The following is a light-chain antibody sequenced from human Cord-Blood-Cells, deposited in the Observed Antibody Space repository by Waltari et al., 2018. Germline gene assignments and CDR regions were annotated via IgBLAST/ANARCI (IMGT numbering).Light chain of an antibody. CDR3: QQYNSYSPGYT. CDR1: QSISSW. J-gene: IGKJ2*01. Sequence: DIQMTQSHSTRSASVRDRVTTTCRASQSISSWLAWYQQKPGKAPKLLIYDVSSLESGVPSSFSGSGSGTEFTLTISSLQPDDFATYYCQQYNSYSPGYTFGQGTKLEIK. CDR2: DVS. V-gene: IGKV1-5*01.